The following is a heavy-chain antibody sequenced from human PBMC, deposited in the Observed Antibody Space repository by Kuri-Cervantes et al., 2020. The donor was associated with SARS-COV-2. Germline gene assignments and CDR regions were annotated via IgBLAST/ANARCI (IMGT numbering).Heavy chain of an antibody. V-gene: IGHV3-21*01. CDR3: ARGITMIVVVTPFDY. J-gene: IGHJ4*02. Sequence: GESLKISCAASGFTFSSYGMNWVRQAPGKGLEWVSSISSSSSYIYYADSVKGRFTISRDNAKNSLYLQMNSLRAEDTAVYYCARGITMIVVVTPFDYWGQGTLVTVSS. CDR1: GFTFSSYG. D-gene: IGHD3-22*01. CDR2: ISSSSSYI.